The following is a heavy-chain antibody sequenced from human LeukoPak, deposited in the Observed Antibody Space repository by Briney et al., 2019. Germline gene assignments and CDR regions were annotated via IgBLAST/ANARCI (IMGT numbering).Heavy chain of an antibody. Sequence: GGSLRLSCAASGFTFSSYEMNWVRQAPGKGLEWVSYISSSGSTIYYADSVKGRFTISRDNAKNSLYLQMNSLRAEDTAVYYCAGDGVEYGDGRDGALTAEYFQHRGQGILVTVSS. CDR3: AGDGVEYGDGRDGALTAEYFQH. CDR1: GFTFSSYE. V-gene: IGHV3-48*03. CDR2: ISSSGSTI. J-gene: IGHJ1*01. D-gene: IGHD4-17*01.